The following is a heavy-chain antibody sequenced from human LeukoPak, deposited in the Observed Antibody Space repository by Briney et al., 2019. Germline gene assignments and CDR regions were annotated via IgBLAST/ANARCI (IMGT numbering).Heavy chain of an antibody. D-gene: IGHD6-6*01. V-gene: IGHV3-30-3*01. Sequence: PGGSLRLSCAASGFTFSSYAMHWVRQAPGKGLEWVAVISYDGSNKYYADSVKGRFTISRDNSKNTLYLQMNSLRAEDTAVYYCARGLAARPSYFDYWGQGTLVTVSS. CDR1: GFTFSSYA. CDR2: ISYDGSNK. J-gene: IGHJ4*02. CDR3: ARGLAARPSYFDY.